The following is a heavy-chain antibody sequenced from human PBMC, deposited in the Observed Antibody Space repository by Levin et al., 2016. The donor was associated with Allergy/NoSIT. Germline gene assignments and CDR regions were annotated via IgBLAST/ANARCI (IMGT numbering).Heavy chain of an antibody. CDR3: VKVYCGGDCYDAPDWYFDL. CDR2: ISSNGGST. J-gene: IGHJ2*01. D-gene: IGHD2-21*02. CDR1: GFTFSSYA. Sequence: GESLKISCSASGFTFSSYAMHWVRQAPGKGLEYVSAISSNGGSTYYADSVKGRFTISRDNSKNTLYLQMSSLRAEDTAVYYCVKVYCGGDCYDAPDWYFDLWGRGTLVTVSS. V-gene: IGHV3-64D*06.